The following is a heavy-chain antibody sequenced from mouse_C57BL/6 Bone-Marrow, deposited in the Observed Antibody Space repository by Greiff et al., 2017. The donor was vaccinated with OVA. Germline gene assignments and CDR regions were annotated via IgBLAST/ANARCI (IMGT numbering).Heavy chain of an antibody. Sequence: QVQLKESGAELVRPGTSVKVSCKASGYAFTNYLIEWVKQRPGQGLEWIGVINPGSGGTNYNEKFKGKATLTADKSSSTAYMQLSSLTSEDSAVYFCARSTTVVATDAMDYWGQGTSVTVSS. D-gene: IGHD1-1*01. V-gene: IGHV1-54*01. CDR2: INPGSGGT. CDR3: ARSTTVVATDAMDY. J-gene: IGHJ4*01. CDR1: GYAFTNYL.